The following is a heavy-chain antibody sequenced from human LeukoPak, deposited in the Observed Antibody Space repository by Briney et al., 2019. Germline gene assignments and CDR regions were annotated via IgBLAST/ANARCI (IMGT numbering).Heavy chain of an antibody. D-gene: IGHD6-13*01. J-gene: IGHJ6*03. CDR1: GYTFSIYG. Sequence: GASVKVSCKASGYTFSIYGFSWVRQAPGQGLEWMGWISVYNGNTSYAQKFQGRVTMTRDMSTSTVYMELSSLRSEDTAVYYCARDHAGSSPIYYYYYMDVWGKGTTVTVSS. CDR2: ISVYNGNT. CDR3: ARDHAGSSPIYYYYYMDV. V-gene: IGHV1-18*01.